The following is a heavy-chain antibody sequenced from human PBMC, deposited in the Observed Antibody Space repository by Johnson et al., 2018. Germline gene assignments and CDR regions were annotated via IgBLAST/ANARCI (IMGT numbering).Heavy chain of an antibody. CDR3: ARSPTDVLTGYYYMDG. V-gene: IGHV4-4*08. CDR2: SGSN. J-gene: IGHJ6*03. CDR1: GGSISGYY. Sequence: QVQLQESGPGLVKPSETLSLPCSVSGGSISGYYWSWVRQPPGKGLEWIGYSGSNDYTPPLKSRITIPVDRSKSQSSLKLRSVTADDTAVYYCARSPTDVLTGYYYMDGWGKGTTVIVSS. D-gene: IGHD3-9*01.